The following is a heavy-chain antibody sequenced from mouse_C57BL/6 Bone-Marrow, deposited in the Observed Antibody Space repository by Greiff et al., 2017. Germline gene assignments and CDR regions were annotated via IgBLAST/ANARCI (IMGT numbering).Heavy chain of an antibody. CDR2: IDPENGDT. D-gene: IGHD2-4*01. V-gene: IGHV14-4*01. J-gene: IGHJ3*01. CDR3: ARDYYDYEGFAY. CDR1: GFNIKDDY. Sequence: VQLQQSGAELVRPGASVKLSCTASGFNIKDDYMHWVKQRPEQGLEWIGWIDPENGDTEYASKFQGKATITADTSSNTAYLQLSSLTSEDTAVYYCARDYYDYEGFAYWGQGTLVTVSA.